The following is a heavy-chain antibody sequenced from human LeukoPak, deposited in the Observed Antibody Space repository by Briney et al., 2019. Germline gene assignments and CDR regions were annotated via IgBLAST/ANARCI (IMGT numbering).Heavy chain of an antibody. CDR2: ISGSGGST. D-gene: IGHD6-19*01. CDR3: ATSTSSGWPPAVDY. V-gene: IGHV3-23*01. Sequence: GGSLRLSCAASGFTFSSYAMSWVRQAPGKGLEWVSAISGSGGSTYYADSVKGRFTISRDNSKNTLYLQMNSLRAEDTAVYYCATSTSSGWPPAVDYWGQGTLVTVPS. J-gene: IGHJ4*02. CDR1: GFTFSSYA.